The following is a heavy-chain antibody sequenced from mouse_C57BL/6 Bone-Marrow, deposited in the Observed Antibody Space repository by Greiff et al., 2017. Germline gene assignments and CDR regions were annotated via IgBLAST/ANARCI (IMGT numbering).Heavy chain of an antibody. V-gene: IGHV1-59*01. CDR2: IDPSDSYT. CDR1: GYTFTSYW. CDR3: ARRGAAQATVDY. J-gene: IGHJ2*01. Sequence: QVQLQQPGAELVRPGTSVKLSCKASGYTFTSYWMHWVKQRPGQGLEWIGVIDPSDSYTNYNQKFKGKATLTVDTSSSTAYMQLSSLTSEDSAVDYCARRGAAQATVDYWGQGTTLTVSS. D-gene: IGHD3-2*02.